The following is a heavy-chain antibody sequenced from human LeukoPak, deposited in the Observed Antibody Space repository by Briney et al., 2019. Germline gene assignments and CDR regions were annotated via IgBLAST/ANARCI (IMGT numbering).Heavy chain of an antibody. Sequence: ASVKVSCKASGYTFTGYYMHWVRQAPGQGLEWMGWINPNTGGTDCAQKFQGRVTMCTDTSIITAYLELSRLTSDDTAVYYCARAHSSGSYALNYWGQGTLVTVSS. CDR1: GYTFTGYY. CDR3: ARAHSSGSYALNY. CDR2: INPNTGGT. J-gene: IGHJ4*02. V-gene: IGHV1-2*02. D-gene: IGHD6-19*01.